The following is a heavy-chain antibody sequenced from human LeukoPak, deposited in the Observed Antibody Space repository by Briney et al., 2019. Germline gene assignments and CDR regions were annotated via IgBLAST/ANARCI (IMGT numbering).Heavy chain of an antibody. V-gene: IGHV1-2*02. Sequence: VASVKVSCKASGYSFTDYYIHWVRQAPGQGLEWLGWINPNSGRTNYAQKFQGRVSMTRDTSISTAYMELSGLSSDDTALYYCARGKKTQWLIGKLDEYFQHWGQGTLVTVSS. CDR1: GYSFTDYY. CDR3: ARGKKTQWLIGKLDEYFQH. D-gene: IGHD3-22*01. CDR2: INPNSGRT. J-gene: IGHJ1*01.